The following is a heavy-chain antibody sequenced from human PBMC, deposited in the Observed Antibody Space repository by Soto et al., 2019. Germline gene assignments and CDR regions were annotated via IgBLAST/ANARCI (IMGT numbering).Heavy chain of an antibody. D-gene: IGHD3-10*01. CDR2: IYYSGST. CDR3: ARVLDYKVRGVIYTEVIWFDH. CDR1: GGSISSGDYY. J-gene: IGHJ5*02. Sequence: SETLSLTCTVSGGSISSGDYYWSWIRQPPGKGLEWIGYIYYSGSTYYNPSLKSRVTISVDTSKNQFSLKLSSVTAADTAVYYCARVLDYKVRGVIYTEVIWFDHWGQGTLVTVSS. V-gene: IGHV4-30-4*01.